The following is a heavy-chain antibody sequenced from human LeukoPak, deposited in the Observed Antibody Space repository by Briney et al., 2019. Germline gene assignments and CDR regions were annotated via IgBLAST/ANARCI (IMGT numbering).Heavy chain of an antibody. CDR1: GFTVGGTY. Sequence: QSGGSLRLSCAVSGFTVGGTYMSWVRQAPGKGLEWVSAIYSGGSTYYADSVKGRLTISRDNPKNAVYLQMSSLRAEDTAVYYCARRLPGSNPFDSWGQGTLVTVSS. V-gene: IGHV3-53*01. J-gene: IGHJ4*02. D-gene: IGHD1-26*01. CDR2: IYSGGST. CDR3: ARRLPGSNPFDS.